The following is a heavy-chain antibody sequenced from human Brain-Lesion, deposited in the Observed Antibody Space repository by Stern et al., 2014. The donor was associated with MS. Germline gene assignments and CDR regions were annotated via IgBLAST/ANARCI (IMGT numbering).Heavy chain of an antibody. V-gene: IGHV1-2*02. Sequence: VQLVQSGAEVKKPGASVKVSCKTSGYIFTGYYIHWVRQAPGQGLEWMAWINPNTGGPKYAQKFQGRVTMSRDTSISTAYVELSSLTSDDTAVYYCARDQRGITIFGVVTDNYYLGMDVWGQGTTVTVSS. D-gene: IGHD3-3*01. CDR1: GYIFTGYY. CDR3: ARDQRGITIFGVVTDNYYLGMDV. J-gene: IGHJ6*02. CDR2: INPNTGGP.